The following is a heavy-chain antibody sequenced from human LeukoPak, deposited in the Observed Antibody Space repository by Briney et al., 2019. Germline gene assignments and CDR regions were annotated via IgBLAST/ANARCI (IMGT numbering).Heavy chain of an antibody. D-gene: IGHD5-12*01. Sequence: SETLSLTCAVYGGSFSGYYWSWVRQPPGKGLEWIGEINHSGSTNYNPSLESRVTISVDTSKDQVSLKLSSVTAADTAVYYCARGVSRYSNKWGQGTLVTVSS. CDR1: GGSFSGYY. J-gene: IGHJ4*02. CDR2: INHSGST. V-gene: IGHV4-34*01. CDR3: ARGVSRYSNK.